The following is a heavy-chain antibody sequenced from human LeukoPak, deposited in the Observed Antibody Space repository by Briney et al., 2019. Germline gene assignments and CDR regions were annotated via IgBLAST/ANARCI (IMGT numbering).Heavy chain of an antibody. V-gene: IGHV4-30-2*01. D-gene: IGHD1-26*01. CDR1: GGSISSGGYY. CDR3: ARGRSGNYYRFDN. Sequence: SETLSLTCTVSGGSISSGGYYWSWIRQPPGKGLEWIGYIYHSGSTYYNPSLKSRVTISVDTSKNQFSLNLNSVTAADTAVYYCARGRSGNYYRFDNWGQGTLVTVSS. J-gene: IGHJ4*02. CDR2: IYHSGST.